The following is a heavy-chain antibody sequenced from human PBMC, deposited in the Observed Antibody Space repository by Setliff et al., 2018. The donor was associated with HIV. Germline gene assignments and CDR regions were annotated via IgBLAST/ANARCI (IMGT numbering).Heavy chain of an antibody. J-gene: IGHJ5*02. V-gene: IGHV1-69*06. Sequence: VKVSCKASGGTFSSYAITWVRQAPGQGLEWMGGISPIIGNANYAQKFQGRITITADKSTSTAYMELSSLRSEDTAVYYCARDLGSGRRWFDPWGQGTMVTVS. CDR3: ARDLGSGRRWFDP. D-gene: IGHD3-10*01. CDR2: ISPIIGNA. CDR1: GGTFSSYA.